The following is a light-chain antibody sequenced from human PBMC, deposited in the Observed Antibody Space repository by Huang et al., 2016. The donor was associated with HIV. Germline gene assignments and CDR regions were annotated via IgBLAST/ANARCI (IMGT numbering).Light chain of an antibody. CDR2: GAS. Sequence: ETVMTQSPATLSVSPGERATLSCRASQSVGSKLAWYQQKPGQAPRLLIYGASTRATGIAARFSGSGSGTEFTLTIASLQSEDSAVYYCQQYNNWPPITFGQGTRVEMK. CDR1: QSVGSK. J-gene: IGKJ5*01. CDR3: QQYNNWPPIT. V-gene: IGKV3-15*01.